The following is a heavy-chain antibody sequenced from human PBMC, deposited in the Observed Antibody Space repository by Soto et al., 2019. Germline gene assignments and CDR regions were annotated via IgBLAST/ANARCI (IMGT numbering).Heavy chain of an antibody. J-gene: IGHJ4*02. Sequence: GGSLRLSCAASGFTFSSYAMHWVRQAPGKGLEWVAVISYDGSNKYYADSVKGRFTISRDNSKNTLYLQMNSLRAEDSAVYYCAKSLYGDYEDGYYFDNWGQGALVTVSS. CDR2: ISYDGSNK. CDR1: GFTFSSYA. D-gene: IGHD4-17*01. V-gene: IGHV3-30-3*02. CDR3: AKSLYGDYEDGYYFDN.